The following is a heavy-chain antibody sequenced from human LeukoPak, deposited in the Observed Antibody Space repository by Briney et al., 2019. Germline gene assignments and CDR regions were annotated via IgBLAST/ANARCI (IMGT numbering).Heavy chain of an antibody. V-gene: IGHV1-18*01. CDR1: GYTFTSYS. D-gene: IGHD3-3*01. CDR2: ISGYNGDT. J-gene: IGHJ5*02. Sequence: GASVKVSCKASGYTFTSYSISWVRQAPGQGLEWLGWISGYNGDTKYTQNLQGRVPMTTDTSTSTAYMELRSLRSDDTAVYYCARLTSSYDFWSGYPFDPWGQGTLVTVSS. CDR3: ARLTSSYDFWSGYPFDP.